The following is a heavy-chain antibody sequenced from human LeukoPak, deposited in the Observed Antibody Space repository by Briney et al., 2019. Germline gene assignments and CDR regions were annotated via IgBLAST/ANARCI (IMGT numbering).Heavy chain of an antibody. V-gene: IGHV1-18*01. Sequence: ASVKVSCKASGYTFTSYGISWVRQAPGEGLEWMGWISAYNGNTNYAQKLQGRVTMTTDTSTSTAYMELRSLRSDDTAVYYCAGDTDMVKLDYWGQGTLVTVSS. D-gene: IGHD5-18*01. CDR3: AGDTDMVKLDY. J-gene: IGHJ4*02. CDR1: GYTFTSYG. CDR2: ISAYNGNT.